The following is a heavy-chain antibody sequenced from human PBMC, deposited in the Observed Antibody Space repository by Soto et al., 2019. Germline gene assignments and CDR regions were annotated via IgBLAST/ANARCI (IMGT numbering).Heavy chain of an antibody. V-gene: IGHV3-48*03. CDR2: IGTSETIR. D-gene: IGHD3-3*01. CDR1: GFTFSSYE. Sequence: EVQLEESGGGLVQPGGSLRLSCAASGFTFSSYEMNWVRQVPGKGLQWVSYIGTSETIRYYADSVKGRFTISRDNAKNSVYLQMNSLRAEDTAIYYCARETLTLFGGVRDNVYYGMDVWGPGTTVTVSS. CDR3: ARETLTLFGGVRDNVYYGMDV. J-gene: IGHJ6*02.